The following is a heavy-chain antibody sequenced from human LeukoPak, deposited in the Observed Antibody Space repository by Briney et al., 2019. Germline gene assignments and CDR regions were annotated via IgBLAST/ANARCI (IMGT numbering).Heavy chain of an antibody. CDR2: IKHDGSEN. J-gene: IGHJ4*02. CDR1: GFTFGTYW. Sequence: GGSLRLSCAASGFTFGTYWMSWVRQAPGKGLEWVANIKHDGSENFYVDSVKGRFTISRDNAKNSLYLQMNSLRAEDTAVYYCARDWDIWLQSRFDYWGQGTLVTVSS. V-gene: IGHV3-7*04. CDR3: ARDWDIWLQSRFDY. D-gene: IGHD5-24*01.